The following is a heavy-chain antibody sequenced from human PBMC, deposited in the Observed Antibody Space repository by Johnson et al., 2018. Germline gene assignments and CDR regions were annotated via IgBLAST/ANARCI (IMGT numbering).Heavy chain of an antibody. CDR2: IRSKAYGGTT. J-gene: IGHJ6*02. Sequence: VQLVESGGGLVQPGRSLRLSCTASGFSFGDYTMSWFRQAPGKGLYWVGFIRSKAYGGTTDYAAPVKGRFTITRDDSKNTLYLQMNSLKTEDTAVYYCAKYVITGTTDYYYYYGMDVWGQGTTVTVSS. CDR3: AKYVITGTTDYYYYYGMDV. CDR1: GFSFGDYT. D-gene: IGHD1-7*01. V-gene: IGHV3-49*03.